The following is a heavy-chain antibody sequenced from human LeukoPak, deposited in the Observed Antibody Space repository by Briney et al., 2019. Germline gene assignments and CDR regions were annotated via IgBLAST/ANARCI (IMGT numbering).Heavy chain of an antibody. Sequence: SETLSLTCSVSGGSVSSDNYYWTWIRQPPGKGMEWIGYIHHSGSTNYNPSLRSRVTILVDTSKNQFSLKLSSVSAADTAVYHCARGVWQQLVDYWGQGTLVTVSS. J-gene: IGHJ4*02. CDR2: IHHSGST. CDR3: ARGVWQQLVDY. D-gene: IGHD6-13*01. CDR1: GGSVSSDNYY. V-gene: IGHV4-61*01.